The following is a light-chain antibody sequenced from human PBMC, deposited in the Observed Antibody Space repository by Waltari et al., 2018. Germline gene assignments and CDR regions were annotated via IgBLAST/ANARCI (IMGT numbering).Light chain of an antibody. Sequence: TCRERQTISNDLKWYQQKPGKAPKVLISAASTLQSGVPSRFSGSRSGTDFTLIITSLQPEDFATYYCQQGYSVPYTFGQGTKLEIK. V-gene: IGKV1-39*01. CDR2: AAS. CDR1: QTISND. J-gene: IGKJ2*01. CDR3: QQGYSVPYT.